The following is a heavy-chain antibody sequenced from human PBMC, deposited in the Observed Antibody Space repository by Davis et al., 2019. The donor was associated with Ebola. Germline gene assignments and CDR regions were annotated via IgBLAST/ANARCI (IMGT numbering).Heavy chain of an antibody. CDR2: ISAHNGNT. D-gene: IGHD4-17*01. J-gene: IGHJ4*02. CDR1: GSYS. V-gene: IGHV1-18*01. CDR3: ARPRGLAVTLFDY. Sequence: ASVKVSCKASGSYSITWVRQAPGQGLEWMGWISAHNGNTRYAQKFQGRITVTTDTSTSTVYMELRSLRSADTAVYYCARPRGLAVTLFDYWGQGTLVTVSS.